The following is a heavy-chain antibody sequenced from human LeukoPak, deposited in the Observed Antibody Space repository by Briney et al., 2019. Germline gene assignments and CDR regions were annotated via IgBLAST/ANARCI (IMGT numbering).Heavy chain of an antibody. V-gene: IGHV1-69*05. Sequence: SVKVSCKASGGTFSSYAISWVRQAPGQGLEWMGGIIPIFGTANYAQKFQGRATITTDESTSTAYMELSSLRSEDTAVYYCARSSIAARDYYYYYYMDVWGKGTTVTVSS. J-gene: IGHJ6*03. D-gene: IGHD6-6*01. CDR2: IIPIFGTA. CDR1: GGTFSSYA. CDR3: ARSSIAARDYYYYYYMDV.